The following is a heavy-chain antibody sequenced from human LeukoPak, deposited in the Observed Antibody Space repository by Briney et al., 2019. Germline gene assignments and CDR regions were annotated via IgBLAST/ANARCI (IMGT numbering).Heavy chain of an antibody. Sequence: SETLSLTCAVYGGSFSGYYWSWIRQPPGKGLEWIGEINHSGSTNYNPSLKSRVTISVDTSKNQFSLKLSSVTAADTAVYYCARDLQRRPRNPRDVDDAFDIWGQGTMVTVSS. CDR2: INHSGST. J-gene: IGHJ3*02. CDR3: ARDLQRRPRNPRDVDDAFDI. V-gene: IGHV4-34*01. D-gene: IGHD1-1*01. CDR1: GGSFSGYY.